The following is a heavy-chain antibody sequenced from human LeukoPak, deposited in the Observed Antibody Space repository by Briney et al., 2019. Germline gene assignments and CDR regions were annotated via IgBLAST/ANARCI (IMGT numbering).Heavy chain of an antibody. D-gene: IGHD3-9*01. J-gene: IGHJ4*02. CDR1: GFTFSGYS. V-gene: IGHV3-21*01. CDR2: ITSSSNYI. CDR3: ARDTSDWLLFTPFDY. Sequence: GGSLRLSCAASGFTFSGYSMNWVRQAPGKGLEWVSSITSSSNYIYYADSLKGRFTISRDNAKNFLYLQMNSLRAEDTAVYYCARDTSDWLLFTPFDYWGQGTLVTVSS.